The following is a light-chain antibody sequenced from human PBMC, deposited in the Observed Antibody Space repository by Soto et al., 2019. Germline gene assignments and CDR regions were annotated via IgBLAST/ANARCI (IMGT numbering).Light chain of an antibody. CDR2: EAS. V-gene: IGKV3D-20*01. J-gene: IGKJ5*01. Sequence: EFVLTQSPATLSLSPGERATLSCGASQSVSSNYLAWYQQKPGRAPSLLIYEASTRATGIPERFSGSGSGTDFTLTITRLEHEDFAVYYCQQYSSSPITFGPGTRLEIK. CDR3: QQYSSSPIT. CDR1: QSVSSNY.